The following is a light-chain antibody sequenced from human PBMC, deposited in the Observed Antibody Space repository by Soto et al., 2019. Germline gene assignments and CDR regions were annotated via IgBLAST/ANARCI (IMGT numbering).Light chain of an antibody. CDR2: AAS. CDR1: QSISTY. V-gene: IGKV1-39*01. CDR3: QQSYSMPIT. Sequence: DIQMTLSPASLSSSVGDRATLSCRASQSISTYLYWYQQKPGQAPKLLIYAASSLQSGVPSRFSGSGSGTDFTLTISSLQPEDFATYHCQQSYSMPITFGQGTRLEI. J-gene: IGKJ5*01.